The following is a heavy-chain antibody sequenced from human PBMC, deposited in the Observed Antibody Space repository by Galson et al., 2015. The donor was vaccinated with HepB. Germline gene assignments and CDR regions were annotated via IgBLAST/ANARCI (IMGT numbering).Heavy chain of an antibody. Sequence: SVKVSCKASGGTLSSYAISWVRQAPGQGLEWMGGIIPIFGTANYAQKFQGRVTITADESTSTAYMELSSLRSEDTAVYYCARRIAAAGPYYYYYYMDVWGKGTTVTVSS. J-gene: IGHJ6*03. D-gene: IGHD6-13*01. V-gene: IGHV1-69*13. CDR1: GGTLSSYA. CDR2: IIPIFGTA. CDR3: ARRIAAAGPYYYYYYMDV.